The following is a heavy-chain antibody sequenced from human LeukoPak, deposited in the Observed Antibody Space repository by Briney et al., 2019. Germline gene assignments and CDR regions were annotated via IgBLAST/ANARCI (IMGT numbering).Heavy chain of an antibody. D-gene: IGHD3-10*01. V-gene: IGHV3-30-3*01. CDR2: ISYDGSNK. Sequence: GGSLRLFCAASGFTFSSYAMHWVRQAPGKGLEWVAVISYDGSNKYYADSVKGRFTISRDNSKNTLYLQMNGLRAEDTAVYYCARVYNDLWFGELYFDYWGQGTLVTVSS. CDR1: GFTFSSYA. CDR3: ARVYNDLWFGELYFDY. J-gene: IGHJ4*02.